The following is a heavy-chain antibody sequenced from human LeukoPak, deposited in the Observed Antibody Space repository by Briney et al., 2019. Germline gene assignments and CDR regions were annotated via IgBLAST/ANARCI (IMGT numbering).Heavy chain of an antibody. CDR2: IIPIFGTA. Sequence: ASVKVSCKASGGTFSSYAISWVRQAPGQGLEWMGGIIPIFGTANYAQKFQGRVTITADESTSTAYMELSSLRSEDTAVYYCAREGGEYSRSSTFDYWGQGTLVTVSS. CDR1: GGTFSSYA. CDR3: AREGGEYSRSSTFDY. D-gene: IGHD6-6*01. V-gene: IGHV1-69*13. J-gene: IGHJ4*02.